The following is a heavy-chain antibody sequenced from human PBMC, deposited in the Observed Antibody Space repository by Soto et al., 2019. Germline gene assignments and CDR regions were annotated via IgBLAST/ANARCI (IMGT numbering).Heavy chain of an antibody. Sequence: SETLSLTCAVSGGSISSGGYSWNWIRQPPGKGLEWIGYIYQSGSTLYNPSLKSRVTILVDKSKNQFSLKLTSVTAADTAVYYCARDQLEGNWFDPWGQGTLVTVSS. D-gene: IGHD1-1*01. J-gene: IGHJ5*02. CDR3: ARDQLEGNWFDP. V-gene: IGHV4-30-2*01. CDR1: GGSISSGGYS. CDR2: IYQSGST.